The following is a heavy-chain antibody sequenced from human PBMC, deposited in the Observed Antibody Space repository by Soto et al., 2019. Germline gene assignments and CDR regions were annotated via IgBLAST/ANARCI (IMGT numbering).Heavy chain of an antibody. CDR1: GFSLSSYGMG. D-gene: IGHD2-15*01. CDR2: IYWDDDK. V-gene: IGHV2-5*02. J-gene: IGHJ4*02. Sequence: QITLKESGPTLVRPAQTLTLTCGFSGFSLSSYGMGVAWIRQPPGKALEWLALIYWDDDKRYSPSLKDRLAIPRNPSRNQGAQKIPNLPPGATPKYFCAHPGAYALLTFAHGAPGPLVTVPS. CDR3: AHPGAYALLTFAH.